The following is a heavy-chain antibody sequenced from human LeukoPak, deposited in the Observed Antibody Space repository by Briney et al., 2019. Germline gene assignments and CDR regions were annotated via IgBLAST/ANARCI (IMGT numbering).Heavy chain of an antibody. CDR2: ISGSGRST. CDR1: GFTFSNYT. Sequence: GGSLRLSCAASGFTFSNYTMSWVRQAPGKGLEWVSSISGSGRSTYYADSVKGRFTISRDNSKNTLSLQMNSLKAEDTAVYYCAKINSGSYTDYWGQGTLVTVSS. D-gene: IGHD1-26*01. CDR3: AKINSGSYTDY. J-gene: IGHJ4*02. V-gene: IGHV3-23*01.